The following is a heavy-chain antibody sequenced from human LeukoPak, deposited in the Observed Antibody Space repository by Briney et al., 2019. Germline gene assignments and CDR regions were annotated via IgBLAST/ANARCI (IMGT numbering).Heavy chain of an antibody. J-gene: IGHJ5*02. Sequence: SGPTLVNPTQTLTLTCTFSGFSLSTSGMCVSWIRQPPGKALEWLALIDWDGDKYYSTSLKTRLTISKDTSKNQVVLTMTNMDPVDTATYYCARMVVPAAMFPPPYNWFDPWGQGTLVTVSS. V-gene: IGHV2-70*01. D-gene: IGHD2-2*01. CDR1: GFSLSTSGMC. CDR2: IDWDGDK. CDR3: ARMVVPAAMFPPPYNWFDP.